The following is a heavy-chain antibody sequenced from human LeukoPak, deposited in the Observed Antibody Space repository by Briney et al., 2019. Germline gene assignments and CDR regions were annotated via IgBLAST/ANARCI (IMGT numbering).Heavy chain of an antibody. V-gene: IGHV1-18*01. CDR2: ISAYNGNT. Sequence: GASVKVSCKASGYTFTSYGISWVRQAPGQGLEWMGWISAYNGNTNYAQKLQGRVTMTTDTSTSTAYIELRSLRSDDTAVYYCARDLAGAAAGLFDYWGQGTLVTVSS. CDR3: ARDLAGAAAGLFDY. CDR1: GYTFTSYG. D-gene: IGHD6-13*01. J-gene: IGHJ4*02.